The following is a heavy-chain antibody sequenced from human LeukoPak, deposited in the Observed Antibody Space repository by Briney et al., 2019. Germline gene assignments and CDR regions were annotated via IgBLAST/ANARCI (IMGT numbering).Heavy chain of an antibody. J-gene: IGHJ4*02. Sequence: GRSLRLSCAASGFTFSSYAMHWVRQAPGKGLEWVAVISYDGSNKYYADSVKGRFTISRDNSKNTLYLQMNSLRAEDTAVYYCAPSEMATIGYWGQGTLVTVSS. D-gene: IGHD5-24*01. CDR2: ISYDGSNK. V-gene: IGHV3-30-3*01. CDR3: APSEMATIGY. CDR1: GFTFSSYA.